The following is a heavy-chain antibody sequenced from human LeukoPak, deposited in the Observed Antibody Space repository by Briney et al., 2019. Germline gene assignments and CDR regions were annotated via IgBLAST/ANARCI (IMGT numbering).Heavy chain of an antibody. V-gene: IGHV3-23*01. Sequence: PGGSLRLSCAASGFTFSSYGMSWVRQAPGKGLEWVSAISGSGGSTYYADSVKGRFTISRDNSKNTLYLQMNSLRAEDTAVYYCARDRAATTWFDPWGQGTLVTVSS. J-gene: IGHJ5*01. CDR2: ISGSGGST. CDR3: ARDRAATTWFDP. CDR1: GFTFSSYG. D-gene: IGHD1-26*01.